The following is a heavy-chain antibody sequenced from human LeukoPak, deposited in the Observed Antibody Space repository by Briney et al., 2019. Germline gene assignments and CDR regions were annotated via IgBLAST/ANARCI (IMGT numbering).Heavy chain of an antibody. Sequence: SETLSLTCTVSGVSISSSSYYWGWIRQPPGKGLEWIGTISYSGSTYYNPSLKSRLTISVDTSENQFSLKLSSVTAADTAVYYCARDRKGSYYYYYGMVVWGQGTTVTVSS. CDR2: ISYSGST. CDR3: ARDRKGSYYYYYGMVV. J-gene: IGHJ6*02. CDR1: GVSISSSSYY. V-gene: IGHV4-39*02.